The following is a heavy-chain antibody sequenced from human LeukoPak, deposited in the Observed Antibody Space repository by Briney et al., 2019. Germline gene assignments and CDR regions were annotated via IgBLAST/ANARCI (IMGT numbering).Heavy chain of an antibody. J-gene: IGHJ4*02. Sequence: PSETLSLRCSVFTDSFNDYYWNWVRQPPRKGLEWIGYIYYNGNSNYNPSLKSRVTISVDTSKNELSLKLTSVTAADTAIYFCARDGGLQSHFDYWGQGTLVTVSS. V-gene: IGHV4-59*01. CDR2: IYYNGNS. CDR1: TDSFNDYY. CDR3: ARDGGLQSHFDY. D-gene: IGHD5-24*01.